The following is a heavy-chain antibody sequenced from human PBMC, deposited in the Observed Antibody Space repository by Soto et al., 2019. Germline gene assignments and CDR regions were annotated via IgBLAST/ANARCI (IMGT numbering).Heavy chain of an antibody. CDR1: GFTFSSYA. V-gene: IGHV4-34*01. J-gene: IGHJ5*02. D-gene: IGHD1-20*01. CDR3: ARYQWNPGAFDP. Sequence: GALRLSCAASGFTFSSYAMSWLRQPPGKGLEWIGEINHRGTTSYNPSLKSRVDISVDTAMTQFSLKLRSVTAADTAIYYCARYQWNPGAFDPWGPGTQVPVSS. CDR2: INHRGTT.